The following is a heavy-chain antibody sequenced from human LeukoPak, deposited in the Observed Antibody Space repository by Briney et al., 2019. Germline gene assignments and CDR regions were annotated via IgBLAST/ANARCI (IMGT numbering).Heavy chain of an antibody. D-gene: IGHD3-9*01. CDR1: GFTFSSYG. V-gene: IGHV3-33*01. J-gene: IGHJ4*02. Sequence: GRSLRLSCAASGFTFSSYGMHWVRQAPGKGLEWVAVIWYDGNNKYYADSVRGRFTISRDNSKNTLYPQMNSLRAEDTAVYYCARSTSSEYDIYHFDYWGQGTLVTVSS. CDR3: ARSTSSEYDIYHFDY. CDR2: IWYDGNNK.